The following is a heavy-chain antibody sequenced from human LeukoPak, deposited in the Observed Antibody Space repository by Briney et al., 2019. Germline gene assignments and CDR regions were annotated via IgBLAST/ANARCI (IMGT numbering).Heavy chain of an antibody. Sequence: PGGSLRLSCAASGFTFSSYCMNWVRQAPGKGLEWVSSISSSSSYIYYADSVKGRFTISRDNAKNSLYLQMNSLRAEDTAVYYCASDEGRGYYFDYWGQGTLVTVSS. V-gene: IGHV3-21*01. CDR3: ASDEGRGYYFDY. CDR2: ISSSSSYI. CDR1: GFTFSSYC. J-gene: IGHJ4*02. D-gene: IGHD3-10*01.